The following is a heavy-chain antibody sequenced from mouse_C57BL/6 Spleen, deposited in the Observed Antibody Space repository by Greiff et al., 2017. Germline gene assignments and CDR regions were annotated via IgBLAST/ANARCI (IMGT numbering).Heavy chain of an antibody. D-gene: IGHD2-1*01. V-gene: IGHV1-26*01. J-gene: IGHJ1*03. Sequence: VQLQQSGPELVKPGASVKISCKASGYTFTDYYMNWVKQSHGKSLEWIGDINPNNGGTSYNQKFKGKATLTVDKSSSTAYMELRSLTSEDSAVYYCARRDGNYEYFDVWGTGTTVTVSS. CDR2: INPNNGGT. CDR1: GYTFTDYY. CDR3: ARRDGNYEYFDV.